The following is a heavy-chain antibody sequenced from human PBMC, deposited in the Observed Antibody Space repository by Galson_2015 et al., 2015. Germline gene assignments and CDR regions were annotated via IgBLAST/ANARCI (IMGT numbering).Heavy chain of an antibody. D-gene: IGHD2-2*01. CDR2: ISYDGSNK. V-gene: IGHV3-30*18. CDR3: AKALGYCSSTSCHTDY. J-gene: IGHJ4*02. CDR1: GFTFSSYG. Sequence: SLRLSCAASGFTFSSYGMHWVRQAPGKGLEWVAVISYDGSNKYYADSVKGRFTISRDNSKNTLYLQMNSLRAEDTAVYYCAKALGYCSSTSCHTDYWGQGTLVTISS.